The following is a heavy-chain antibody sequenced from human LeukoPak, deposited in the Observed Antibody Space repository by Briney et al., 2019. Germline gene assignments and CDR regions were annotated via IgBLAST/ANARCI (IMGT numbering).Heavy chain of an antibody. CDR1: GFTFSSYG. J-gene: IGHJ3*02. Sequence: PGGSLRLSCAASGFTFSSYGMSWVRQAPGKGLEWVSGISDSGEHTHYADSVKGRFSISRDTSTNTLFMQMNSLRVEDTAIYYCAKIQGWFNDAFHIGGQGTNVIVS. CDR3: AKIQGWFNDAFHI. D-gene: IGHD6-19*01. CDR2: ISDSGEHT. V-gene: IGHV3-23*01.